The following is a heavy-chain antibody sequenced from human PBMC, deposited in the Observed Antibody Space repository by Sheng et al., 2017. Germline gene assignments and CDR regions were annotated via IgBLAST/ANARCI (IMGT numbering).Heavy chain of an antibody. CDR3: AARRPGAATGY. CDR2: INHSGST. D-gene: IGHD4-4*01. CDR1: GGSFSGYY. J-gene: IGHJ4*02. V-gene: IGHV4-34*01. Sequence: QVQLQQWGAGLLKPSETLSLTCAVYGGSFSGYYWSWIRQPPGKGLEWIGEINHSGSTNYNPSLKSRVTISVDTSKNQFSLKLSSVTAADTAVYYCAARRPGAATGYWGQGNPGSPSPQ.